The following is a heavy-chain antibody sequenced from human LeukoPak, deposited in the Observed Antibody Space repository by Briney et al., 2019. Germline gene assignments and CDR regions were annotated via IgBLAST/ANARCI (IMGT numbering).Heavy chain of an antibody. CDR3: ARGGYYDSSGYRFDY. J-gene: IGHJ4*02. V-gene: IGHV3-21*01. Sequence: GGSLRLSCAASGFTFSSHSMNWVRQAPGKGLEWVLSISSSSSYIYYADSVKGRFTISRDNAKNSLYLQMNSLRAEDTAVYYCARGGYYDSSGYRFDYWGQGTLVTVSS. CDR1: GFTFSSHS. D-gene: IGHD3-22*01. CDR2: ISSSSSYI.